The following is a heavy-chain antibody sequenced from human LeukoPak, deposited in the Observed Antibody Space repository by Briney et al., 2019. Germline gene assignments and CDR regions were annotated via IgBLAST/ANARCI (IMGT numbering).Heavy chain of an antibody. CDR1: GGSFSGYY. D-gene: IGHD3-22*01. CDR3: ARTLYYYDSSGYLNY. J-gene: IGHJ4*02. Sequence: SETLSLTCAVYGGSFSGYYWSWIRQPPGKGLEWIGEINHSGSTNYNPSLKSRVTISVDTSKNQFSLKLSSVTAADTAVYYCARTLYYYDSSGYLNYWGQGTLVTVSS. CDR2: INHSGST. V-gene: IGHV4-34*01.